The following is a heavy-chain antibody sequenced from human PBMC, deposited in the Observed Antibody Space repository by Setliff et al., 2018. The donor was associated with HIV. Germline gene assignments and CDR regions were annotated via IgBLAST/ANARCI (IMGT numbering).Heavy chain of an antibody. V-gene: IGHV4-39*01. CDR1: GGSISTNNFF. CDR3: ARHKTLRFLNLLTAGWFDP. Sequence: SETLSLTCTVSGGSISTNNFFWGWIRQPPGKGLEWIGTVDYSGTTNYTPSLKSRVTISVDTSKNQFSLKLTSVTAADTAVYYCARHKTLRFLNLLTAGWFDPWGQGALVTVS. J-gene: IGHJ5*02. D-gene: IGHD3-3*01. CDR2: VDYSGTT.